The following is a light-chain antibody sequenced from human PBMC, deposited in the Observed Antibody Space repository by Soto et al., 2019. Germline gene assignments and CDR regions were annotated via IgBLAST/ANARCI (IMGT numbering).Light chain of an antibody. CDR3: QQYYSSWT. CDR2: DAT. Sequence: IQMTQSPPTLSASVGDTVTLTCRSSQMIARWLAWYQQKPGTAPRLIIYDATSLQSGVPPRFSATASETDFTLTISSLHPDDFGTYYCQQYYSSWTFGQGTKVEIK. J-gene: IGKJ1*01. V-gene: IGKV1-5*01. CDR1: QMIARW.